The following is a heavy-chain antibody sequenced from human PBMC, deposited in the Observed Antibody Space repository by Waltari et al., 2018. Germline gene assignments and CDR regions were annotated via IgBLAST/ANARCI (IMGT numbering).Heavy chain of an antibody. CDR2: VFHDGTT. J-gene: IGHJ3*02. CDR3: AKYSSGSSHPPDAFDI. D-gene: IGHD6-19*01. CDR1: GGSFNDSY. Sequence: QVQLQQWGAGLLKTSETLSLTCFVSGGSFNDSYWSWIRQPPGKGLEWIWEVFHDGTTSYNPSLKGRVTISVDTSNNQFSLKLTSVTAADEALYYCAKYSSGSSHPPDAFDIWGQGTEVTVSS. V-gene: IGHV4-34*12.